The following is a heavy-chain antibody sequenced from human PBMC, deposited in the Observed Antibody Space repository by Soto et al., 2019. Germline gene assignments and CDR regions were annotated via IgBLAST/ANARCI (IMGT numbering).Heavy chain of an antibody. D-gene: IGHD5-12*01. V-gene: IGHV3-23*01. CDR3: AKWSGYGDL. CDR1: GFTISTYS. J-gene: IGHJ4*02. Sequence: EVQLLESGGGLVHPGGSLRLSCAASGFTISTYSFTWVRQTPAKGLEWVSGISVTGDTTFYADSVKGRFTISRDISKNTVYLQMHSLRVEDTAVYFCAKWSGYGDLWGQGTLVTVSS. CDR2: ISVTGDTT.